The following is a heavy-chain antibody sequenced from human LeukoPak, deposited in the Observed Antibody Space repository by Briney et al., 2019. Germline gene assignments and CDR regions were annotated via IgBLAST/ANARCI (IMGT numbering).Heavy chain of an antibody. Sequence: PSETLSLTCTVSGGSISSYYWSWIRQPPGKGLEWIGYIYYSGSTYYNPSLKSRVTISVDTSKNQFSLKLSSVTAADTAVYYCVRDRELAYWGQGILVTVSS. CDR3: VRDRELAY. CDR1: GGSISSYY. D-gene: IGHD1-1*01. V-gene: IGHV4-59*12. J-gene: IGHJ4*02. CDR2: IYYSGST.